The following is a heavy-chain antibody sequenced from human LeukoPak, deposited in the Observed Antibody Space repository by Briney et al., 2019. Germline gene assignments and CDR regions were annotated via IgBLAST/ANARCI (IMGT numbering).Heavy chain of an antibody. CDR1: GFTFSSYG. CDR3: ARGAGYNYPYYFDY. J-gene: IGHJ4*02. D-gene: IGHD5-24*01. V-gene: IGHV3-53*01. Sequence: GRSLRLSCAASGFTFSSYGMHWVRQAPGKGLEWVSVIYGGGNIYYADSVKGRFTISRDNSKNTLYLQVNSLRAEDTAVYYCARGAGYNYPYYFDYWGQGTLVTVSS. CDR2: IYGGGNI.